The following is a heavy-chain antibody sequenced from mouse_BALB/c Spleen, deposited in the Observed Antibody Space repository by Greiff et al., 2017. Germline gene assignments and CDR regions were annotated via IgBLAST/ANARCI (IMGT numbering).Heavy chain of an antibody. CDR3: ARQEGYYAMDY. J-gene: IGHJ4*01. CDR1: GFTFSSYA. Sequence: EVMLVESGGGLVKPGGSLKLSCAASGFTFSSYAMSWVRQTPEKRLEWVATISSGGSYTYYPDSVKGRFTISRDNAKNTLYLQMSSLRSEDTAMYYCARQEGYYAMDYWGQGTSVTVSS. CDR2: ISSGGSYT. V-gene: IGHV5-9-3*01.